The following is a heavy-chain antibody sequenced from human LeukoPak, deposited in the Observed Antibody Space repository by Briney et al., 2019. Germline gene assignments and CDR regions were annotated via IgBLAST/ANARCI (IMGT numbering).Heavy chain of an antibody. CDR1: GYTFTSNY. CDR2: INPSGGST. D-gene: IGHD1-26*01. CDR3: ARAGSGSYYVDYWYFDL. V-gene: IGHV1-46*01. Sequence: ASVKVSCKASGYTFTSNYIHWVRQAPGQGLEWMGIINPSGGSTSYAQKFQGRVTMTRDTSTSTVYMELSSLRSEDTAVYYCARAGSGSYYVDYWYFDLWGRGTLVTVSS. J-gene: IGHJ2*01.